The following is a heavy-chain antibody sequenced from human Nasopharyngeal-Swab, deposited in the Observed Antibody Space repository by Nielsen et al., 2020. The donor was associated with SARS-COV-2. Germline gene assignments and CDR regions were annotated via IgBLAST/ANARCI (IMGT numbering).Heavy chain of an antibody. J-gene: IGHJ4*02. CDR3: AKGANSGTYPAFY. CDR2: ISGSGGNT. Sequence: GESLKISCSASGFTFSSYAMHWVRQAPGKGLEWVSAISGSGGNTYYADSVKGRFTISRDNSKNTLFLQMNSLRAEDTAVYYCAKGANSGTYPAFYWGQGTLVTVSS. D-gene: IGHD1-26*01. CDR1: GFTFSSYA. V-gene: IGHV3-23*01.